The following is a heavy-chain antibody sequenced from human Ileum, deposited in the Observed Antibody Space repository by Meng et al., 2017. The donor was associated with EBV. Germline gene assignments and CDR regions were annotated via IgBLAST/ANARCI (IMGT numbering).Heavy chain of an antibody. Sequence: VELQQWGHGLLKPSETLSLPCAVYGGSLSGYYWSWIRQPPGKGLEWIGEITHSGSTNYNSSLKSRVTILVDTSKNQLSLKMNSVTAADTAVYYCARCYDSSGYYELNHFDHWGQGTLVTVSS. CDR3: ARCYDSSGYYELNHFDH. D-gene: IGHD3-22*01. J-gene: IGHJ4*02. CDR2: ITHSGST. CDR1: GGSLSGYY. V-gene: IGHV4-34*01.